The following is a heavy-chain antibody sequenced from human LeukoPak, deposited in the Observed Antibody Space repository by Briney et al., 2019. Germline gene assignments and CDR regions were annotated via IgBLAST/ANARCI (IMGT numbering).Heavy chain of an antibody. CDR3: ARGRGYSQSNWVDP. J-gene: IGHJ5*02. D-gene: IGHD5-18*01. Sequence: GRSLRLSCVASGFIFSNYAMHWVRQAPGKGLEWVAVISYDGPNKYYADSVKGRFTISRDNSKNTLYLQMNSLRPEDTSVYYCARGRGYSQSNWVDPWGQGTMVTVSA. CDR1: GFIFSNYA. CDR2: ISYDGPNK. V-gene: IGHV3-30*04.